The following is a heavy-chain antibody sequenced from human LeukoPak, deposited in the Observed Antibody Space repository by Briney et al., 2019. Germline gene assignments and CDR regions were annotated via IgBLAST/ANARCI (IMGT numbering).Heavy chain of an antibody. CDR3: ARGKSGYDYGLDS. CDR2: LIPVFGVT. Sequence: SVKVSCKASGGTFSSHAISWVRRAPGQGLEWMGGLIPVFGVTNYAQKFQGRVTITTDESTATGYLELRNLRSDDTAVYYCARGKSGYDYGLDSWGQGALVIVSS. CDR1: GGTFSSHA. J-gene: IGHJ4*02. V-gene: IGHV1-69*05. D-gene: IGHD5-12*01.